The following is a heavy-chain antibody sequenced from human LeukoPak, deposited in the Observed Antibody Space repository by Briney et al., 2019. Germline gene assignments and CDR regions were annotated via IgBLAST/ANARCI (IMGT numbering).Heavy chain of an antibody. D-gene: IGHD6-19*01. CDR2: INAGSGNT. Sequence: ASVKVSCKASGYTFTSYAMHWVRQAPGQRLEWMGWINAGSGNTKYSQKFQGRVTITRDTSASTAYMELSSLRSEDTAVYYCARDTVPYSSGWYHTFYFDYWGQGTLVTVSS. CDR1: GYTFTSYA. CDR3: ARDTVPYSSGWYHTFYFDY. J-gene: IGHJ4*02. V-gene: IGHV1-3*01.